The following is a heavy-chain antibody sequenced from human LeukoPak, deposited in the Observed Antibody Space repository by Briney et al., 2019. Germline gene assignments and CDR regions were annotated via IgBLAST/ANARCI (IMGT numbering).Heavy chain of an antibody. CDR1: GGSISSYY. Sequence: SETLSVTCTVSGGSISSYYWSWIRQSPGKGLEWIGYIYNSGNTNYNPSLKSRVAISVDTSKNQFSLKLSSVPAAHTAVYYCARGSYYFDYWGQGTLVTVSS. CDR3: ARGSYYFDY. V-gene: IGHV4-59*01. D-gene: IGHD6-6*01. CDR2: IYNSGNT. J-gene: IGHJ4*02.